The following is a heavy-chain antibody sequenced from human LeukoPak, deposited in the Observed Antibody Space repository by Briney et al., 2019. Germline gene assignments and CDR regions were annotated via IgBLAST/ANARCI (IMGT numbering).Heavy chain of an antibody. Sequence: PGGSLRLSCAASGFTFSSYAMSWVRQAPGKGLEWVSAISGSGGSTYCADSVKGRFTTSRDNSKNTLYLQMNSLRAEDTAVYYCAKGGPYDYIWGSLGDAFDIWGQGTMVTVSS. J-gene: IGHJ3*02. CDR2: ISGSGGST. CDR1: GFTFSSYA. CDR3: AKGGPYDYIWGSLGDAFDI. V-gene: IGHV3-23*01. D-gene: IGHD3-16*01.